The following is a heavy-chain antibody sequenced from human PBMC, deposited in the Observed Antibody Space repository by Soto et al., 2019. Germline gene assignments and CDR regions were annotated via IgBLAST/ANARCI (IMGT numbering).Heavy chain of an antibody. CDR1: GFTFRSYC. CDR2: IWYDGSNK. J-gene: IGHJ4*02. Sequence: PGGAPGLSCAAAGFTFRSYCMHLGRPAPGKGLEWVAVIWYDGSNKYYADSVKGRFTISRDNSKNTLYLQMNSLRAEDTAVYYCARDTTVTTATPFPEDYWGQGTLVTVSS. CDR3: ARDTTVTTATPFPEDY. V-gene: IGHV3-33*01. D-gene: IGHD4-17*01.